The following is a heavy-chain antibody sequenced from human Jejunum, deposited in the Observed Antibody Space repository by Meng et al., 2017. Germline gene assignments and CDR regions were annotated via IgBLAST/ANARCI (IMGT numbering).Heavy chain of an antibody. CDR3: AIGGPGPRLLN. Sequence: QVQLQQWGAGLLKPSDTLSLTCAVYGGSFSGYYWTWIRQPPGKGLEWIGEINHNGSPYCNPSLNNRVTMSVDTSKNQLSLKLSSVTAADTAVYYCAIGGPGPRLLNWGQGTLVTVSS. D-gene: IGHD1-14*01. CDR2: INHNGSP. CDR1: GGSFSGYY. J-gene: IGHJ4*02. V-gene: IGHV4-34*01.